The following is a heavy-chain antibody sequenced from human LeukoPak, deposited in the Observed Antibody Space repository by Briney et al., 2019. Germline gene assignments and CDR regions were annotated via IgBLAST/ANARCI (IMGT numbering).Heavy chain of an antibody. CDR1: GFTFDDYA. J-gene: IGHJ4*02. CDR3: AKASDSSWPYYFDY. CDR2: ISWNSGSI. V-gene: IGHV3-9*01. D-gene: IGHD6-13*01. Sequence: GRSLRLSCAASGFTFDDYAMHWVRQAPGKGLEWVSGISWNSGSIGYADSVKGRFTISRDNAKNSLYLQVNSLRAEDTALYYCAKASDSSWPYYFDYWGQGTLVTVSS.